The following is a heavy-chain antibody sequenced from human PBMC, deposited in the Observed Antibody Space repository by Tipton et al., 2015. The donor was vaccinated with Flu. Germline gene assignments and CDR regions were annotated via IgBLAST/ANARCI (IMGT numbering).Heavy chain of an antibody. CDR1: GYIFINYD. CDR2: MNPNTGNT. J-gene: IGHJ4*02. CDR3: ARVPPFNNWNDESDY. Sequence: QSGPEVRKPGASVKVSCKASGYIFINYDINWVRQATGQGLEWMGWMNPNTGNTGYAQKFQGKVTMTRDTSISTAYMELSSLTSEDTAICYCARVPPFNNWNDESDYWGQGTLVTVSS. D-gene: IGHD1-20*01. V-gene: IGHV1-8*01.